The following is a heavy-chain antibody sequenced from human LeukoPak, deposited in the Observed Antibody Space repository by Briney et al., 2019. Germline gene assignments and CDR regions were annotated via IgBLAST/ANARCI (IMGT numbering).Heavy chain of an antibody. CDR3: ARDGAVAGDPARLDY. CDR2: VNPNTGYT. CDR1: GYTFTGYY. V-gene: IGHV1-2*06. J-gene: IGHJ4*02. Sequence: ASVKVSCKASGYTFTGYYLHWVRQAPGQGLDWMGRVNPNTGYTDYAQKFQGRVAMTRDTSITTAYMELSKLTSDDAAVYYCARDGAVAGDPARLDYWGQGTLVTVSS. D-gene: IGHD6-19*01.